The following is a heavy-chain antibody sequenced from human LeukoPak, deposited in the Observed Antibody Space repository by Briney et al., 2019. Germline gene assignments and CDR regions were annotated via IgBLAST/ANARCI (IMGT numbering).Heavy chain of an antibody. Sequence: GGSLRLSCAASGFSFSTYWMHWVRQAPGRGLVWVSRINEDGTTITYADSVKGRFTISRDDAKNTLYLQMNSLRAEDTAVYYCARVGWVLRYAFDIWGQGTMVTVSS. V-gene: IGHV3-74*01. CDR3: ARVGWVLRYAFDI. D-gene: IGHD3-16*01. CDR2: INEDGTTI. J-gene: IGHJ3*02. CDR1: GFSFSTYW.